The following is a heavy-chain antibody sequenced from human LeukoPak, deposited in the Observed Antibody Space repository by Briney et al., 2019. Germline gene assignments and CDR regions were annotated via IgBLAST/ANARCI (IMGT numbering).Heavy chain of an antibody. CDR2: TSGSGASA. D-gene: IGHD3-3*01. J-gene: IGHJ4*02. CDR1: GFTFSNYA. V-gene: IGHV3-23*01. CDR3: TKAPSLGVSQIPFDF. Sequence: GGSLRLSCAASGFTFSNYAMSWVRQAPGKGLEWVSGTSGSGASAYYTGSVKGRFTVSRDNSKNTLYLQMNSLRAEDTAVYYCTKAPSLGVSQIPFDFWGQGTLVTVSS.